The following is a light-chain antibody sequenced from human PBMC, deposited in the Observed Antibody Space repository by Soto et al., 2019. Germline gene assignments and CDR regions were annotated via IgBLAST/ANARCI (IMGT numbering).Light chain of an antibody. J-gene: IGKJ1*01. CDR3: HQYYSYPRT. CDR2: AAS. CDR1: QGISSY. Sequence: AIRMTQSPSSFSASTGDRVTITCRASQGISSYLAWYQQKPGKAPKLLIYAASTVQSVVPSRFSGSGSGTDFTLTISCLQAEDFATYYCHQYYSYPRTFGQGTQVEIK. V-gene: IGKV1-8*01.